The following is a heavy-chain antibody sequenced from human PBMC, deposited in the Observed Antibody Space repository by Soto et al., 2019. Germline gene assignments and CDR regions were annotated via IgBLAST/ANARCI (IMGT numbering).Heavy chain of an antibody. CDR3: ARESAGSHKNNWFDP. D-gene: IGHD3-10*01. Sequence: QVQLQESGPGLVKPSETLSLTCTVSGASITTYYWSWVRQPPGKGLEWIGYIHDSGSTYYNPSLKSRVTLSLDTSRNQLVLQLNSVTAADTAMYYCARESAGSHKNNWFDPWGQGTLVTVSS. CDR2: IHDSGST. CDR1: GASITTYY. V-gene: IGHV4-59*01. J-gene: IGHJ5*02.